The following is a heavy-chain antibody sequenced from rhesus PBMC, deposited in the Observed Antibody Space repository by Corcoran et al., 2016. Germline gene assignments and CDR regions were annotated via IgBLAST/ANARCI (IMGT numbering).Heavy chain of an antibody. J-gene: IGHJ4*01. CDR2: DLALGDST. Sequence: QVQLVQSGAEVKKPGASVKVSCQAFGFTFGRYDFSWVRQSPGQGREWVSVDLALGDSTDFAGRVQVSAEMTGSTSYRRADMWRTSVSAKYSGVDGYTWAGSKYAYAFYYWGQGVLVTVSS. CDR3: TWAGSKYAYAFYY. V-gene: IGHV1-198*01. D-gene: IGHD2-2*01. CDR1: GFTFGRYD.